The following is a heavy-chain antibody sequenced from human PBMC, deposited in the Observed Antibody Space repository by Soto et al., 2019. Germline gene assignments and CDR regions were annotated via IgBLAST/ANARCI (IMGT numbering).Heavy chain of an antibody. CDR3: ARSPHYRSGWHGGFDY. Sequence: SETLSLTCDVSGDFLTTYYWNCIRQSPGKRLKRIGYIFYGGHTNYNSSLRGRATISVDTCKNQFSLKLSSLTAAPTPVYYFARSPHYRSGWHGGFDYWDQGPRV. V-gene: IGHV4-59*01. CDR1: GDFLTTYY. D-gene: IGHD6-19*01. J-gene: IGHJ4*02. CDR2: IFYGGHT.